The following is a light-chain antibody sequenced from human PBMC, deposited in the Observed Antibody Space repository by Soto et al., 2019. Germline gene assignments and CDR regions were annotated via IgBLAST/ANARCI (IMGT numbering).Light chain of an antibody. CDR1: QTISTY. J-gene: IGKJ2*01. CDR2: AAS. CDR3: QQSSGIPYT. V-gene: IGKV1-39*01. Sequence: DIQMTQSPSSLSASVGDRVTITCRASQTISTYLNWYQQNPGKAPKLLIYAASSLQTGVPSRFSGSGSGTDFTLTISSLQPDDFATYFCQQSSGIPYTFGQGTKLEIK.